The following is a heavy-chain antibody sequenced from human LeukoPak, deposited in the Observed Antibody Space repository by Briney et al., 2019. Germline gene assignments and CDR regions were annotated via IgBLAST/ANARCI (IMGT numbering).Heavy chain of an antibody. CDR3: ARGTTATGSYYYGMDV. J-gene: IGHJ6*02. V-gene: IGHV3-30*04. CDR2: ISYDGSNK. D-gene: IGHD1-7*01. Sequence: PGGSLRLSCAASGFTFSSYAMHWVRQAPGKGLEWVAVISYDGSNKYYADSVKGRFTISRDNSKNTLHLQMNSLRAEDTAVYYCARGTTATGSYYYGMDVWGQGTTVTVSS. CDR1: GFTFSSYA.